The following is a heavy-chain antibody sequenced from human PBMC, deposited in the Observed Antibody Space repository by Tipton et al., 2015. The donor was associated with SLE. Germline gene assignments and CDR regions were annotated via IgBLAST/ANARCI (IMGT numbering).Heavy chain of an antibody. Sequence: LSLTCAVYGGSFSGYYWSWIRQPPGKGLEWVANIKQDGSEKYYVDSVKGRFTISRDNSKNTLYLQMNSLRAEDTAVYYCARDGPGRQWLVGGSFDIWGQGTMVTVSS. J-gene: IGHJ3*02. V-gene: IGHV3-7*01. D-gene: IGHD6-19*01. CDR3: ARDGPGRQWLVGGSFDI. CDR1: GGSFSGYY. CDR2: IKQDGSEK.